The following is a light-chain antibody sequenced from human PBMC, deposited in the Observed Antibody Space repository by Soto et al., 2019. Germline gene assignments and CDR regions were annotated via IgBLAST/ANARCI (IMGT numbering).Light chain of an antibody. J-gene: IGKJ1*01. CDR1: QSISSW. CDR3: QQYNSYSWT. V-gene: IGKV1-5*03. Sequence: TXSASVGDRVTITCRASQSISSWLAWYQQKPGKAPKLLIYKASSLESGVPSRFSGSGSGTEFTLTISSLQPDDFATYYCQQYNSYSWTFGQGTKVEIK. CDR2: KAS.